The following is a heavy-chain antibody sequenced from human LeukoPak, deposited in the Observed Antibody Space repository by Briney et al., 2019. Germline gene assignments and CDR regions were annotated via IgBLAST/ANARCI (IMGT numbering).Heavy chain of an antibody. V-gene: IGHV3-7*01. CDR1: GFTFSTYW. J-gene: IGHJ6*03. CDR3: ARFAAGGSYYYYMDV. Sequence: GGSLRLSCTASGFTFSTYWMSWVRQAPGKGLEWVANIKQDGSEKYYVDSVKGRFTISRDNAKNSLYLQMNSLRADDAAVYYCARFAAGGSYYYYMDVWGKGTTVTVSS. D-gene: IGHD6-25*01. CDR2: IKQDGSEK.